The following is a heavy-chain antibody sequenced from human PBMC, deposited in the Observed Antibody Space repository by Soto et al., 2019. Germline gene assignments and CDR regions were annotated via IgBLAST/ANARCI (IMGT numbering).Heavy chain of an antibody. CDR1: GFTFSNAW. D-gene: IGHD5-12*01. CDR2: IKRKTDGGTT. Sequence: SLRPSCAASGFTFSNAWMSWVRQAPGKGLEWVGRIKRKTDGGTTDYAAPVKGRFTISRDDSKNTLYLQMNSLKTEDTAVYYCTTSGYDSSPGYWGQGTLVTVSS. V-gene: IGHV3-15*01. J-gene: IGHJ4*02. CDR3: TTSGYDSSPGY.